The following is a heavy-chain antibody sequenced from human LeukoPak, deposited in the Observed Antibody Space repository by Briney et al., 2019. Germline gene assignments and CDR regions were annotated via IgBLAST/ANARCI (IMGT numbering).Heavy chain of an antibody. J-gene: IGHJ1*01. CDR3: ARGHSPVTTKVSHFQH. D-gene: IGHD4-17*01. CDR2: INHSGST. CDR1: GGSFSGYY. Sequence: SETLSLTCAVSGGSFSGYYWSWIRQPPGKGLEWIGEINHSGSTNYNPSLKSRVDILVDTSKNQFSLKLSSVTGADTAVYYCARGHSPVTTKVSHFQHWGQGTLVTVSS. V-gene: IGHV4-34*01.